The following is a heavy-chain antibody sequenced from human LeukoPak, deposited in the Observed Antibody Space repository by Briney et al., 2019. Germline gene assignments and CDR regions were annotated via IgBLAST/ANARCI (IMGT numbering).Heavy chain of an antibody. Sequence: SQTLSLTCTVSGDSVSTTDYYWTWIRQPPGGGLEWIGYIYDSGNTYYNPPLKSRVTISVNTSNSQVSLKLRSVTAADTAVYYCARVGYCSSASCYSPGAFDIWGQGTMVTVFS. CDR2: IYDSGNT. CDR1: GDSVSTTDYY. V-gene: IGHV4-30-4*01. J-gene: IGHJ3*02. CDR3: ARVGYCSSASCYSPGAFDI. D-gene: IGHD2-2*01.